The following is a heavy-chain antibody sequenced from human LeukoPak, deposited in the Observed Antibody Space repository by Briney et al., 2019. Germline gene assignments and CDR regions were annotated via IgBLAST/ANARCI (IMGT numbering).Heavy chain of an antibody. CDR3: VKTPLRLGELSPKYFQH. D-gene: IGHD3-16*02. CDR2: ISSNGGST. Sequence: GGSLRLSCSASGFTFSSYAMHWVRQAPGKGLEYVSAISSNGGSTYYADSVKGRFTISRDNSKNTLYLQMSSLKPEDTAVYYCVKTPLRLGELSPKYFQHWGQGTLVTVSS. J-gene: IGHJ1*01. CDR1: GFTFSSYA. V-gene: IGHV3-64D*09.